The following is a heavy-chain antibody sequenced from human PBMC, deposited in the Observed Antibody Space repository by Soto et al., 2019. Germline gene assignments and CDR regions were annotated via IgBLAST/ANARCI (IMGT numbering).Heavy chain of an antibody. V-gene: IGHV5-51*01. D-gene: IGHD3-3*01. J-gene: IGHJ6*02. CDR3: ARQIRHYDYWSTTYYYYGLDV. CDR2: IYPGDSDT. Sequence: XDSLKVSWKCSEYRFSTYGIALVLQMPGKGLEWMGIIYPGDSDTRYSPSFQGQVTISADKSISTAHLQWSSLKASDTAMYYCARQIRHYDYWSTTYYYYGLDVCGQRTTVTVSS. CDR1: EYRFSTYG.